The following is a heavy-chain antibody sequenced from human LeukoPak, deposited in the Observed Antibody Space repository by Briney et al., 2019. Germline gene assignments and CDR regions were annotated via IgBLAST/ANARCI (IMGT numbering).Heavy chain of an antibody. V-gene: IGHV1-24*01. Sequence: AASVKVSCKVSGYTLTELSMHWVRQAPGKGLEWMGGFDPEDGETIYAQKFQGRVTMTEDTSTDTAYMELSSLRSEDTAVYYCATVDLATARAGTDAFDIWGQGTMVTVSS. J-gene: IGHJ3*02. D-gene: IGHD5-12*01. CDR2: FDPEDGET. CDR3: ATVDLATARAGTDAFDI. CDR1: GYTLTELS.